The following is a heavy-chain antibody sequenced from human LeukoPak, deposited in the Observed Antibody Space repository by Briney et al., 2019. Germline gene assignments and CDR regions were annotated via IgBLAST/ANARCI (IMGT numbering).Heavy chain of an antibody. CDR1: EFTFTSYE. J-gene: IGHJ4*02. Sequence: GGSLRLSCAASEFTFTSYELNWVRQAPGKGLEWVSYISSSGNTISYADSVKGRFTISRDNAKNSLYLQVISLRAEDTAVYYCARDLSPVVRASPMGYWGQGTLVTVSS. CDR3: ARDLSPVVRASPMGY. CDR2: ISSSGNTI. V-gene: IGHV3-48*03. D-gene: IGHD3-10*01.